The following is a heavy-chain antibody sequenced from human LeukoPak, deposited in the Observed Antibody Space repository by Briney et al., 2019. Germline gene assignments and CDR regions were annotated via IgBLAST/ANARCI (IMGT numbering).Heavy chain of an antibody. CDR1: GGSITGSSYY. CDR3: ARHYYDETGYYYFDY. D-gene: IGHD3-9*01. V-gene: IGHV4-39*01. Sequence: SETLSLTCTVSGGSITGSSYYWGWIRQPPGKGLEWIGSMYYSGSTYYNPSLKSRVTIPVDTSKNQFSLKLSSVTAADTAVYYCARHYYDETGYYYFDYWGQGTLVTVSS. J-gene: IGHJ4*02. CDR2: MYYSGST.